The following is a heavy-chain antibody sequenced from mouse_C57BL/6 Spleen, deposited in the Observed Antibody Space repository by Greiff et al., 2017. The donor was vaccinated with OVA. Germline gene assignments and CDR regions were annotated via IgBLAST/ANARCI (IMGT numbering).Heavy chain of an antibody. CDR2: IYPGDGDT. V-gene: IGHV1-82*01. Sequence: VQLVESGPELVKPGASVKISCKASGYAFSSSWMNWVKQRPGKGIEWIGRIYPGDGDTNYNGKFKGKATLTADKSSSTAYMQLSSLTSEDSAVYVCAGYDGLAWFAYWGQGTLVTVSA. J-gene: IGHJ3*01. D-gene: IGHD2-3*01. CDR1: GYAFSSSW. CDR3: AGYDGLAWFAY.